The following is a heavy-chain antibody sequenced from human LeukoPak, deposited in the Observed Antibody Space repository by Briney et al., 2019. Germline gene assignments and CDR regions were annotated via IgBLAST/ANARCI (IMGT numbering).Heavy chain of an antibody. Sequence: ASVTVSCKASGYTFTSTGICWVRQAPGQGLEWMGWVSAYNGNTNYAQKFRGRVTTTIDTSTNTAYMELRSLRSDDTAVYFCARDAPRWRNAFDFWGQGTMVTVSS. CDR1: GYTFTSTG. J-gene: IGHJ3*01. V-gene: IGHV1-18*01. CDR2: VSAYNGNT. CDR3: ARDAPRWRNAFDF. D-gene: IGHD2-15*01.